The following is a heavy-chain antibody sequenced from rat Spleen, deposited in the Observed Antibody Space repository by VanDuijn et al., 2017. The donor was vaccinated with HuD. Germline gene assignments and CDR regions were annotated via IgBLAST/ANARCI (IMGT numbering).Heavy chain of an antibody. V-gene: IGHV2S61*01. D-gene: IGHD1-12*03. CDR1: GFSLSRHG. J-gene: IGHJ2*01. Sequence: QVQLKESGPDLVQPSQTLSLTCTVSGFSLSRHGVIWVRQPPGKGLEWMGVIWGNGNTNYTSGLKSRLSISRDTSKSQVFLKMNNLQTEDTAMYFCASQYYYEGYYRDYWGQGVMVTVSS. CDR3: ASQYYYEGYYRDY. CDR2: IWGNGNT.